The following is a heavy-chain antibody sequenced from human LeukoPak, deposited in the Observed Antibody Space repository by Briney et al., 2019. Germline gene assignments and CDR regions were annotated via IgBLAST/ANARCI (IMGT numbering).Heavy chain of an antibody. D-gene: IGHD4-23*01. CDR2: IWFDGSEK. CDR3: AKVGEFETFSGNSHWYFEV. CDR1: GFSFNNYG. V-gene: IGHV3-33*06. J-gene: IGHJ2*01. Sequence: GGSLRLSCAASGFSFNNYGIHWVRQAPGKGLEWVAVIWFDGSEKFYVDSVQGRFTISRDNSNSTVYLQMSSLRAEDTAVYFCAKVGEFETFSGNSHWYFEVWGRGTLVTVSS.